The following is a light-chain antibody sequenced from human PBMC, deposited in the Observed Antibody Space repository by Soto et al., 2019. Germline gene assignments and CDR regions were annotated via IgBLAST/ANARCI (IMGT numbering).Light chain of an antibody. Sequence: QSALTQPASVSGSRGQSITVSCTGTSSDVGGYGYVSWYQQHPGKAPKLLIYEVINRHSGVSNRFSGSKSDNTASLTISGLQAEDEADYYCTSYTSSSTYVFGSGTKVTVL. V-gene: IGLV2-14*01. CDR1: SSDVGGYGY. CDR3: TSYTSSSTYV. J-gene: IGLJ1*01. CDR2: EVI.